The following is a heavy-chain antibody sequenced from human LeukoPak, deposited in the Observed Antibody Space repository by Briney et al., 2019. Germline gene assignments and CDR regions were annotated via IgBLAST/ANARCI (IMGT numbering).Heavy chain of an antibody. V-gene: IGHV4-31*02. D-gene: IGHD3-10*01. CDR1: GGSISSGGDC. Sequence: SQTLSLSCTVSGGSISSGGDCWGCIRQHPGKGLEWIGHLTDSGSTYLKSSLDSRISTSIDTYKNQYSLKLRSVTAADTDVYYCTRDSMMVRGVRYFDYWGQGTLVSVSS. CDR2: LTDSGST. CDR3: TRDSMMVRGVRYFDY. J-gene: IGHJ4*02.